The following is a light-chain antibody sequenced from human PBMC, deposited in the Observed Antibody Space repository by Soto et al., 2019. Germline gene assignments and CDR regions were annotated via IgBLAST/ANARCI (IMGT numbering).Light chain of an antibody. J-gene: IGKJ1*01. Sequence: EIVMTQSPATLSVSPGERATLSCRASQSVSSVLAWYQQKPGQAPRLLIYATSTRATGIPARFSVSGSGTEFTLTISSLQSEDFAVYYCQQYNNWPKTFGQGTKVEIK. CDR1: QSVSSV. CDR2: ATS. V-gene: IGKV3-15*01. CDR3: QQYNNWPKT.